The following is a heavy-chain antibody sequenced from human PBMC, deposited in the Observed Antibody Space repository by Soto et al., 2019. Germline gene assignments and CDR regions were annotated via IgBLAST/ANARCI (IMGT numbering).Heavy chain of an antibody. V-gene: IGHV4-39*01. D-gene: IGHD3-9*01. CDR2: IYYSGST. CDR1: GGSISSSSYY. Sequence: SETLSLTCTVSGGSISSSSYYWGWIRQPPGKGLEWIGSIYYSGSTYYNPSLKSRVTISVDTSKNQFSLKLSSVTAADTAVYYCAVGTGYDILTGYPGFNYWGQGTLVTVSS. J-gene: IGHJ4*02. CDR3: AVGTGYDILTGYPGFNY.